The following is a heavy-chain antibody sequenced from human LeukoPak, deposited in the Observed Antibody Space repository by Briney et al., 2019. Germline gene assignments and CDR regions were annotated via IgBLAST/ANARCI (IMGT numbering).Heavy chain of an antibody. CDR3: ATGGFNWFDP. J-gene: IGHJ5*02. CDR1: GFTFSSYA. V-gene: IGHV3-30*02. D-gene: IGHD3-16*01. Sequence: PGGSLRLSCAASGFTFSSYAMHWVRQAPGKGLEWVAFIRYDGSNKYYADSVKGRFTISRDNSKNTLYLQMNSLRAEDTAVYYCATGGFNWFDPWGQGTLVTVSS. CDR2: IRYDGSNK.